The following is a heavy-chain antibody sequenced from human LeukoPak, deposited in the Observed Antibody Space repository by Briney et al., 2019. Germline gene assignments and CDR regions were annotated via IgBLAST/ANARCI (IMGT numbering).Heavy chain of an antibody. CDR3: ARDRYSGSGVFDY. CDR2: IYYSGST. J-gene: IGHJ4*02. Sequence: SETLSLTCAVYGGSFSGFYWSWIRQPPGKGLEWIGTIYYSGSTYYNPSLKSRLTISLDTSNNQFSLKLSSVTAADTAVYYCARDRYSGSGVFDYWGQGTLVTVSS. V-gene: IGHV4-34*01. CDR1: GGSFSGFY. D-gene: IGHD1-26*01.